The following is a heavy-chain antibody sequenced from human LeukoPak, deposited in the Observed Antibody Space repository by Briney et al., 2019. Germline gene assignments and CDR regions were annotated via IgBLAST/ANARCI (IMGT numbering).Heavy chain of an antibody. V-gene: IGHV3-9*01. CDR1: GFIFDDYA. D-gene: IGHD2-15*01. CDR3: GRGWAVDF. J-gene: IGHJ4*02. Sequence: GESLRLSCAVSGFIFDDYAMHWVRQAPGKGLEWVSGITWGRDNLAYAASVKGRFTISRDNAKNSLYLQMNSLRVEDTAVYYCGRGWAVDFWGQGTLVTVSS. CDR2: ITWGRDNL.